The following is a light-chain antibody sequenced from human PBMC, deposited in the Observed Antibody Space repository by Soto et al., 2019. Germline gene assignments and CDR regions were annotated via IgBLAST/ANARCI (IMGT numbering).Light chain of an antibody. V-gene: IGKV1-5*03. CDR3: QQYNSYLLT. CDR1: QSISNW. Sequence: DIQMTQSPSTLSASVGDRVTITCRASQSISNWLAWYQQKPGKAPKLLIYKASSLESGVPSRFSGSGSGTGFTLTISSLQPDDFATYYCQQYNSYLLTFGGGTKVEIK. CDR2: KAS. J-gene: IGKJ4*01.